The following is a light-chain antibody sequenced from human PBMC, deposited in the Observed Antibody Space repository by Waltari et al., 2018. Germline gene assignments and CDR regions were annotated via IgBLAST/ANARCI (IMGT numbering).Light chain of an antibody. CDR2: DVS. CDR3: TSYATGSSYI. J-gene: IGLJ1*01. CDR1: SNDVGGYNY. V-gene: IGLV2-14*03. Sequence: QSALTQPASVSGSPGQSITISCTGTSNDVGGYNYVSWYQQHPGKAPKLMIYDVSDRPSGVSNRFSGSNSGNTASLTISGLQAEDEAEYYCTSYATGSSYIFG.